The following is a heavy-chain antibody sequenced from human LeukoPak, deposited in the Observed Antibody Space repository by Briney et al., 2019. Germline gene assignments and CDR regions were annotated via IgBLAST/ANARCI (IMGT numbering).Heavy chain of an antibody. V-gene: IGHV1-18*01. CDR2: ISAYNGNT. CDR3: ASGEGVLRFLEWLPDAEYFQH. CDR1: GYTFTSYG. D-gene: IGHD3-3*01. J-gene: IGHJ1*01. Sequence: ASVKVSCKASGYTFTSYGISWVRQAPGQGPEWMGWISAYNGNTNYAQKLQGRVTMTTDTSTSTAYMELRSLRSDDTAVYYCASGEGVLRFLEWLPDAEYFQHWGQGTLVTVSS.